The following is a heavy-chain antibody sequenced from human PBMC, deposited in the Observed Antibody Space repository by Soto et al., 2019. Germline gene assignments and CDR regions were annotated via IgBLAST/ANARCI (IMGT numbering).Heavy chain of an antibody. CDR1: GGSISSYY. V-gene: IGHV4-4*07. J-gene: IGHJ6*02. CDR2: IYTSASI. Sequence: PSETLSLTCTVSGGSISSYYWSWIRQPAGKGLEWIGRIYTSASINYNPSLRGRATLSVDTSTNQVSLKLASVTAADTAVYYCARDREAGYNFYYGMDVWGQGTTVTVSS. D-gene: IGHD6-19*01. CDR3: ARDREAGYNFYYGMDV.